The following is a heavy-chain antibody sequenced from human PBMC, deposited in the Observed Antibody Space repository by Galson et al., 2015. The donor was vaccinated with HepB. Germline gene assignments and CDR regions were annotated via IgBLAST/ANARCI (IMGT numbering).Heavy chain of an antibody. CDR1: GGTFSSYA. V-gene: IGHV1-69*04. CDR2: IIPILGIA. D-gene: IGHD4-17*01. Sequence: VKVSCKASGGTFSSYAISWVRQAPGQGLEWMGRIIPILGIANYAQKFQGRVTITADKSTSTAYMELSSLRSEDTAVYYCARGGYGDYASDDYFDYWGQGTLVTVSS. J-gene: IGHJ4*02. CDR3: ARGGYGDYASDDYFDY.